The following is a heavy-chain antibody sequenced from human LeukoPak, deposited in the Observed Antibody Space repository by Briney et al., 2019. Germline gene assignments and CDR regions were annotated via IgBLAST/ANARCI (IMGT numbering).Heavy chain of an antibody. Sequence: PGGSLRLSCAASGFTFSSYAMSWVRQAPGKGLEWVSTISGSGGSTFYADSVKGRFTISRDNSKNTLYLQMNSLRAEDTAVYYCAKRGSSWSHFDYWGQGTLVTVSS. D-gene: IGHD6-13*01. V-gene: IGHV3-23*01. CDR2: ISGSGGST. CDR3: AKRGSSWSHFDY. CDR1: GFTFSSYA. J-gene: IGHJ4*02.